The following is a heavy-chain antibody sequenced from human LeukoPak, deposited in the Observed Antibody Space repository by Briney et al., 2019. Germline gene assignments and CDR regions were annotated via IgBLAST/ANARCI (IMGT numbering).Heavy chain of an antibody. CDR1: GFTFSSYS. J-gene: IGHJ5*02. CDR3: ARDGSSGRGWYSGFDP. CDR2: ISSSSSYI. D-gene: IGHD2-21*02. V-gene: IGHV3-21*01. Sequence: GGALRLSCAASGFTFSSYSMNWVRQAPGKGVEWVSCISSSSSYIYYADSVKGRFTISRDNVKNSLYLQITSLRAEDTAVYYCARDGSSGRGWYSGFDPWGQGTLVTVSS.